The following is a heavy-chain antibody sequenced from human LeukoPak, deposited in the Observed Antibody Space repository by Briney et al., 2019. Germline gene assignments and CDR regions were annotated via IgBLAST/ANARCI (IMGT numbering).Heavy chain of an antibody. V-gene: IGHV1-18*01. Sequence: ASVKVSCKASGYTFTSYGISWVRQAHGQGLEWMGWISAYNGNTNYAQKLQGRVTMTTDTSTSTAYMELRSLTSDDTAVYYCARGRKYDFWSGYYMRFDRWGQGTLVTVSS. CDR3: ARGRKYDFWSGYYMRFDR. CDR2: ISAYNGNT. D-gene: IGHD3-3*01. CDR1: GYTFTSYG. J-gene: IGHJ5*02.